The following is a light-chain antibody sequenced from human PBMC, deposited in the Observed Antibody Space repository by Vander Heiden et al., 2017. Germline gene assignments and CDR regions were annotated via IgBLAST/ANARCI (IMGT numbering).Light chain of an antibody. Sequence: SYELTQPPSVSVSPGQTASVTCSGDNLGDKYVCWYQQKPGQPPVFVIYQGNKRPAGIPERFSGSNSGTTAAPTISGTQAVDDDYYYCQAWNSSTCVIGTGTKLTVL. CDR3: QAWNSSTCV. CDR2: QGN. V-gene: IGLV3-1*01. J-gene: IGLJ1*01. CDR1: NLGDKY.